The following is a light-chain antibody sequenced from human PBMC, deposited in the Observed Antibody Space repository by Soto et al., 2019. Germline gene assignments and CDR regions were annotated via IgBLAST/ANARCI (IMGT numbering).Light chain of an antibody. V-gene: IGKV1-17*01. J-gene: IGKJ1*01. CDR1: QGIRSD. CDR3: LQHKSFPWT. Sequence: DIQMTQSPSSLSASVGDRVTIACRASQGIRSDLVWYQQQPGKAPKRLIYAASSLESGVPSRFSASGSGTEFTLTISSLQPEDFATYYCLQHKSFPWTCGQGTKVEIK. CDR2: AAS.